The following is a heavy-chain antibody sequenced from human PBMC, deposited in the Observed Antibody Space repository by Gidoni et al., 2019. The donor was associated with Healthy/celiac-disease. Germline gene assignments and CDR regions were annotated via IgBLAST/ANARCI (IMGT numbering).Heavy chain of an antibody. CDR2: IRGSGGST. CDR1: GFTFRSYA. Sequence: ELQLLESGGGLVQPGGSLRLSWAASGFTFRSYAMRWVRQAPGKGVGWVSAIRGSGGSTYYADSVKGRFTISRDNSKNTMYLQMNSLRGEDTAVYYCAKDLGAGGGPYYFDYWGQGTLVTVSS. J-gene: IGHJ4*02. V-gene: IGHV3-23*01. CDR3: AKDLGAGGGPYYFDY. D-gene: IGHD3-16*01.